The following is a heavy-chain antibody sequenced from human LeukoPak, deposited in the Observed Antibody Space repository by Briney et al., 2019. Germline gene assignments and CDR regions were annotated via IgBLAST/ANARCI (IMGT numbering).Heavy chain of an antibody. J-gene: IGHJ4*02. Sequence: GGSLRLSCAASGFTVSSNYMSWVRQAPGKGLEWVSVIYSGGSTYYADSVKGRFTISRDNSKNTLYLQMNSLKAEDTAVYYCARDEDGDYHFDYWGQGTLVTVSS. CDR1: GFTVSSNY. CDR3: ARDEDGDYHFDY. V-gene: IGHV3-66*01. D-gene: IGHD4-17*01. CDR2: IYSGGST.